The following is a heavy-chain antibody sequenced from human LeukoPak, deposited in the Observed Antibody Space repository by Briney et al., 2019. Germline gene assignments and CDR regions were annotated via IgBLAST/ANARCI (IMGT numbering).Heavy chain of an antibody. J-gene: IGHJ4*02. CDR3: GRDWGSWVDF. V-gene: IGHV3-33*08. Sequence: GGSLRLSCAASGFTFSSYAMHWVRQAPGKGLEWVAVIWYDGSKKYYADSVKGRFTISRDNSKNTLYLQMNSLRAEDMAVYYCGRDWGSWVDFWGQGTLVIVSS. CDR1: GFTFSSYA. D-gene: IGHD7-27*01. CDR2: IWYDGSKK.